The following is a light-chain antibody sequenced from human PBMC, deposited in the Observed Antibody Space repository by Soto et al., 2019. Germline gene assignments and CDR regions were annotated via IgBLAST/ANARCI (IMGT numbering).Light chain of an antibody. V-gene: IGKV3-20*01. J-gene: IGKJ2*01. CDR1: QSVSSNY. CDR3: QQYGSSPPYT. CDR2: GAS. Sequence: IVLTQSPGTLSLSPGEGATLSCRASQSVSSNYLAWYQQKPGQAPRLLIFGASNRASDIPDRFSGSGSGTDFTLTISRLEPEDFAEYYCQQYGSSPPYTFGQGTKLEIK.